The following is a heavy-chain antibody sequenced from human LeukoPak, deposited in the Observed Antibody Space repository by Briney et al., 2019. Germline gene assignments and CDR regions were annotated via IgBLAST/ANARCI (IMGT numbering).Heavy chain of an antibody. V-gene: IGHV4-39*01. CDR2: IYYTGST. J-gene: IGHJ4*01. CDR1: GGSMSSSSYY. Sequence: SETLSLTCTVSGGSMSSSSYYWGRIRQPPGKGLEWIGSIYYTGSTYYNPSLKSRVTISVDTSKNQFSLKLSSVTAADTAVYYCARLSSGWYGGFIDYWGQGTLVTVSS. D-gene: IGHD6-19*01. CDR3: ARLSSGWYGGFIDY.